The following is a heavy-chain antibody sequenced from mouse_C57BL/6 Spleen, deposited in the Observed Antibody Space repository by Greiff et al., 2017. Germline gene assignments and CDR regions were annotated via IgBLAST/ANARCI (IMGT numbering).Heavy chain of an antibody. Sequence: EVQLVESGGGLVQPGGSMKLSCAASGFTFSDAWMDWVRQSPEKGLEWVAEIRNKANNHATYYAESVKGRFTISRDDSKSSVYLQMNSLRAEDTGIYYCITTVVAPFDYWGQGTTLTVSS. CDR1: GFTFSDAW. CDR3: ITTVVAPFDY. D-gene: IGHD1-1*01. V-gene: IGHV6-6*01. J-gene: IGHJ2*01. CDR2: IRNKANNHAT.